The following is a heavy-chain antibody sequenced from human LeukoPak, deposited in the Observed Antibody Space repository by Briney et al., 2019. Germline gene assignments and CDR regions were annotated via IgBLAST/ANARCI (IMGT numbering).Heavy chain of an antibody. D-gene: IGHD4-17*01. CDR3: AREIDYGDGIYYYYGMDV. CDR1: GGAFSSYA. CDR2: IIPIFGTA. Sequence: SVKVSCKASGGAFSSYAISWVRQAPGQGLEWMGGIIPIFGTANYAQKFQGRVTITADESTSTAYMELSSQRSEDTAVYYCAREIDYGDGIYYYYGMDVWGKGTTVTVSS. J-gene: IGHJ6*04. V-gene: IGHV1-69*13.